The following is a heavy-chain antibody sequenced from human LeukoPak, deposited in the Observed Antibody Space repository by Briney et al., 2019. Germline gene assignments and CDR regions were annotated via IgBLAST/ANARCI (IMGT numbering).Heavy chain of an antibody. CDR3: ARVKYYGSGSYLSYFDY. CDR1: GGFISSSNSH. V-gene: IGHV4-39*07. J-gene: IGHJ4*02. CDR2: IYYSGNT. Sequence: SETLSLTCTVSGGFISSSNSHWAWIRQPPGKGLEWVGTIYYSGNTYYKSSLKSRVTISVDTSKNQFSLKLSSVTAADTAVYYCARVKYYGSGSYLSYFDYWGQGTLVTVSS. D-gene: IGHD3-10*01.